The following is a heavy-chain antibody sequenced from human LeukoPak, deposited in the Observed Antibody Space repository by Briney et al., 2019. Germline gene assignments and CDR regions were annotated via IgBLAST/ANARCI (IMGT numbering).Heavy chain of an antibody. J-gene: IGHJ4*02. Sequence: ASVKVSCKASGGTFSSYAISWVRQAPGQGLEWMGRIIPILGIANYAQKFQGRVTIIADKSTSTAYMELSSLRSEDTAVYYCARGPDSSSWYGRDDYWGQGTLVTVSS. CDR1: GGTFSSYA. CDR3: ARGPDSSSWYGRDDY. V-gene: IGHV1-69*04. CDR2: IIPILGIA. D-gene: IGHD6-13*01.